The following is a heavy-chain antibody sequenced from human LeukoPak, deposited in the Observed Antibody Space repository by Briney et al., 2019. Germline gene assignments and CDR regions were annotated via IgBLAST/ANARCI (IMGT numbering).Heavy chain of an antibody. J-gene: IGHJ4*02. CDR1: GFTFSSYA. V-gene: IGHV3-23*01. CDR3: ARELLQQTKYYDYVWGSYRPEPFDY. D-gene: IGHD3-16*02. Sequence: PGGSLRLSCAASGFTFSSYAMSWVRQAPGEGLEWVSAISGSGGSTYYADSVKGRFTISRDNSKNTLYLQMNSLRAEDTAVYYCARELLQQTKYYDYVWGSYRPEPFDYWGQGTLVTVSS. CDR2: ISGSGGST.